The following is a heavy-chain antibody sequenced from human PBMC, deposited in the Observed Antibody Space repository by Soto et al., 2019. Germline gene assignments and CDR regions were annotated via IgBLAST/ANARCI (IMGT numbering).Heavy chain of an antibody. CDR2: IIPIFGTA. V-gene: IGHV1-69*13. CDR3: ARDRYSSGLYGQLDYYCYGMDV. J-gene: IGHJ6*02. Sequence: SVKVSCKASGGTFSSYAISWVRQAPGQGLEWMGGIIPIFGTANYAQKFQGRVTITADESTSTAYMELSSLRSEDTAVYYCARDRYSSGLYGQLDYYCYGMDVWGQGTTVTVSS. D-gene: IGHD6-19*01. CDR1: GGTFSSYA.